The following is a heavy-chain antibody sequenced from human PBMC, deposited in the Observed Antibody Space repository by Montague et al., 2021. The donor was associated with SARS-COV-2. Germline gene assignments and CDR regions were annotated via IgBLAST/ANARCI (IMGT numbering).Heavy chain of an antibody. Sequence: SETLSLTCTVSGDSISNYYWSWIRQPPGKGLEWIGYIYYTGNTKYKPSLKSRVTISVDTSKNQFSLNLKSVTAADTAVYYCARDRGRYFDSGSYNWLDSWGQGTLVTVSS. CDR3: ARDRGRYFDSGSYNWLDS. CDR1: GDSISNYY. V-gene: IGHV4-59*01. D-gene: IGHD3-10*01. CDR2: IYYTGNT. J-gene: IGHJ5*01.